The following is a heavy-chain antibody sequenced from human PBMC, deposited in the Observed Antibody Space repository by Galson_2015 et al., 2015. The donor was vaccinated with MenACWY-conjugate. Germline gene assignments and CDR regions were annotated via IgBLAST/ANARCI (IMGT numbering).Heavy chain of an antibody. Sequence: SLRLSCAASGFSFRNYAMSWVRKAPGKGLEWVSSVSSDAADTSYADSVKGRFTISRDYSANTLYLQLSSLRPEDTALYYCAKRTCSGGVCHPRGFDCWGQGTLVTVSS. CDR3: AKRTCSGGVCHPRGFDC. J-gene: IGHJ4*02. CDR1: GFSFRNYA. CDR2: VSSDAADT. V-gene: IGHV3-23*01. D-gene: IGHD2-15*01.